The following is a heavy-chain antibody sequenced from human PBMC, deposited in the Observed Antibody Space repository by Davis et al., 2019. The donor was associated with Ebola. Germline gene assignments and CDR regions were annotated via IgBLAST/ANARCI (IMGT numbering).Heavy chain of an antibody. CDR2: ISSSSSYI. V-gene: IGHV3-21*01. CDR1: GFTFSSYS. D-gene: IGHD3-3*01. J-gene: IGHJ4*02. CDR3: ARGVYFGVENYFDY. Sequence: GESLKISCAASGFTFSSYSMNWVRQAPGKGLEWVSSISSSSSYIYYADSVKGRFTISRDNAKNSLYLQMNSLRAEDTAVYYCARGVYFGVENYFDYWGQGTLVTVSS.